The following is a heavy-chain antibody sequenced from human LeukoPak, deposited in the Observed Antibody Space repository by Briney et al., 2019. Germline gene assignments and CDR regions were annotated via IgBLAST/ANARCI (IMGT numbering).Heavy chain of an antibody. CDR3: AQLVGLLFDP. CDR2: IYYSGST. CDR1: GVSISSYY. V-gene: IGHV4-59*01. D-gene: IGHD3-3*01. Sequence: KPSETLSLTCTVYGVSISSYYWGWLGQRPGKGLEWLGYIYYSGSTNYNPSLKSRVTISVGTSKNQFTLKLSSVTAADTAVYYWAQLVGLLFDPWGQGTLVTVSS. J-gene: IGHJ5*02.